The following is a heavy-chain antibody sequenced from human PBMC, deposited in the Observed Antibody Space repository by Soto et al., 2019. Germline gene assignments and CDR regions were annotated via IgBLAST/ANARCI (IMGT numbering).Heavy chain of an antibody. CDR1: SYTFTSYG. V-gene: IGHV1-18*01. J-gene: IGHJ6*02. CDR3: ASYHLNSYYYGMDV. Sequence: QVQLVQSGAEVKKPGASVKASCKASSYTFTSYGISWVRQAPGQGLEWMGWISAYNGNTNYAQKLQGRVTMTTDTSTSTAYMELRSLRSDDTAVYYCASYHLNSYYYGMDVWGQGTTVTVSS. CDR2: ISAYNGNT.